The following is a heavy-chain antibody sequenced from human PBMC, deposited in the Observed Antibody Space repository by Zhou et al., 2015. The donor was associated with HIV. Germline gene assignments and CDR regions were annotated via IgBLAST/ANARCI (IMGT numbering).Heavy chain of an antibody. D-gene: IGHD3-9*01. Sequence: QEQLVQSGAEVKKPGSSVKVSCKGSGGTFTTYGVSWVRQVPGQGLEWMGTIIPVYGTADYAPKFQGKVSISADESTATVFMEMESLTPEDTAMYYCARDIGQFDILTGYFAYWAREPWSPSPQ. CDR1: GGTFTTYG. CDR2: IIPVYGTA. J-gene: IGHJ4*02. V-gene: IGHV1-69*18. CDR3: ARDIGQFDILTGYFAY.